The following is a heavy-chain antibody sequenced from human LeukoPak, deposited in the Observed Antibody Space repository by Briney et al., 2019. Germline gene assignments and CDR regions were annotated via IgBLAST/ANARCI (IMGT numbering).Heavy chain of an antibody. CDR2: ISSSGNNI. D-gene: IGHD2-15*01. Sequence: PGGSLRLSCAGSGFVFSSYAMNWVRQAPGKGLEWVSSISSSGNNIYHADSVKGRFTISRDNAKSSLYLQMNSLRAEDTAVYYCARSGLFGRKAYYYMDVWGKGTSVTVSS. CDR3: ARSGLFGRKAYYYMDV. J-gene: IGHJ6*03. CDR1: GFVFSSYA. V-gene: IGHV3-21*06.